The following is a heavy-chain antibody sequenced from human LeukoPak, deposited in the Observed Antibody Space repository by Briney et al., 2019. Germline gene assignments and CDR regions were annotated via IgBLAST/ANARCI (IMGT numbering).Heavy chain of an antibody. Sequence: PSETLSLTCTVSGDSINTNNYYWGWIRQPPGKGLDWIGSIFYSGTSYYNPSLKSRVSISIDTSKNQFSLKLRSVTAADTAMFYCARVPIMIFGLNYHYMDVWGTGTTVTVSS. CDR3: ARVPIMIFGLNYHYMDV. V-gene: IGHV4-39*07. J-gene: IGHJ6*03. CDR1: GDSINTNNYY. CDR2: IFYSGTS. D-gene: IGHD3/OR15-3a*01.